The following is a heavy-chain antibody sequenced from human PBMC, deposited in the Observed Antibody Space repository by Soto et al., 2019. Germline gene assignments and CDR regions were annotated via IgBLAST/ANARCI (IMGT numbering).Heavy chain of an antibody. CDR2: IYSSGST. D-gene: IGHD6-6*01. J-gene: IGHJ5*02. CDR3: AREDAARIERWFDA. CDR1: GGSIISASYS. V-gene: IGHV4-31*11. Sequence: PSETLSLTCAVSGGSIISASYSWNWIRQSPGRGLEWIGHIYSSGSTYYNPSLKSRVSISVDTSNNQFSLKPTSVTAADTAVYFCAREDAARIERWFDAWGQGILVTVS.